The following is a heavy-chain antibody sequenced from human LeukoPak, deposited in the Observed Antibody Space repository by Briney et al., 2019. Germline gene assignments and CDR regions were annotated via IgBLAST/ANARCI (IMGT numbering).Heavy chain of an antibody. CDR3: ARIRGYYKELVDY. D-gene: IGHD1-26*01. CDR1: GYTFTGYS. J-gene: IGHJ4*02. CDR2: INPNSGGT. V-gene: IGHV1-2*02. Sequence: ASVKVSCKASGYTFTGYSMHWVRQAPGQGLEWMAWINPNSGGTNYAQKFQGRVTMTRDKSISTAYMELSRLRSDDTAVYYCARIRGYYKELVDYWGQGTLVTVSS.